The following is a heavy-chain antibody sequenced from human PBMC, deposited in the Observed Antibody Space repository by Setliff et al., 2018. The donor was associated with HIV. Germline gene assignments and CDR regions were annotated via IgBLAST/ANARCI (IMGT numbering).Heavy chain of an antibody. J-gene: IGHJ6*02. CDR1: GFTFRNYN. CDR3: ARDYLYYNMYNGSPVYGMDV. V-gene: IGHV3-21*01. D-gene: IGHD3-10*01. CDR2: ISIGSGAAI. Sequence: PGGSLRLSCAASGFTFRNYNFNWVRQAPGRGLEWVSSISIGSGAAIYYAESVQGRFTVSRDNYKNSLYLQMNSLRVEDTAVYYCARDYLYYNMYNGSPVYGMDVWGQGTTVTVSS.